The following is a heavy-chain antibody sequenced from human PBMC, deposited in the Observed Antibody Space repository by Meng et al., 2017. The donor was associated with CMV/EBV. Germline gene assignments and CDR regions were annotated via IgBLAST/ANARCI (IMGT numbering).Heavy chain of an antibody. J-gene: IGHJ5*02. V-gene: IGHV3-21*01. CDR1: GFTFSSYS. Sequence: GESLKISCAASGFTFSSYSMNWVRQAPGKGLEWVSSISSSSSYIYYADSVKGRFTISRDNAKNSLCLQMNSLRAEDTAVYYCARDRGNSEHWFDPWGQGTLVTVSS. CDR3: ARDRGNSEHWFDP. D-gene: IGHD4-23*01. CDR2: ISSSSSYI.